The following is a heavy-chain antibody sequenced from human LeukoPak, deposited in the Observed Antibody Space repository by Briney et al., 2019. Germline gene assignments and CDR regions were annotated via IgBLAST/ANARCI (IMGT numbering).Heavy chain of an antibody. CDR3: VRDMGYYDKV. CDR2: INTDGNSR. CDR1: GFTFSTSW. D-gene: IGHD3-22*01. J-gene: IGHJ4*02. Sequence: GGSLRLSCATSGFTFSTSWMHWVRQAPGMGLVWVSRINTDGNSRDYADSVKGRFTISRDNAKNTLYLQMNSLRAEDTAVYYCVRDMGYYDKVWGQGTLVTVSS. V-gene: IGHV3-74*01.